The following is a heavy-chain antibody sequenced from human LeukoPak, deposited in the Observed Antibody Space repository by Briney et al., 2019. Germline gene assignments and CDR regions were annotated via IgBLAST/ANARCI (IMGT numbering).Heavy chain of an antibody. D-gene: IGHD7-27*01. CDR3: ASLGTLRS. CDR2: ISYSGTN. CDR1: GDSVSSSSYY. V-gene: IGHV4-39*01. Sequence: PSETLPLTCTVSGDSVSSSSYYWGWIRQPPGKGLEWIGSISYSGTNYNNPSPKSRVSISIDTSKNQFSVKLTSVTAADTAMYYCASLGTLRSWGQGTLVTVSS. J-gene: IGHJ5*02.